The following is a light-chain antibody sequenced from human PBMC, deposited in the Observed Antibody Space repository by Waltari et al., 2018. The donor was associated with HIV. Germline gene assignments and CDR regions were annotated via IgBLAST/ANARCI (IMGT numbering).Light chain of an antibody. J-gene: IGLJ1*01. Sequence: QSALTQPRSVSGSPGQSVTISCTGTSSEVGGYNYVSWYQQHPGKAPKLMIYDVTQRPSGVPDRFSCSKSGNSASLTISGLQAEDEADYYCCSYAGSYTYVFGTGTKVTVL. V-gene: IGLV2-11*01. CDR3: CSYAGSYTYV. CDR2: DVT. CDR1: SSEVGGYNY.